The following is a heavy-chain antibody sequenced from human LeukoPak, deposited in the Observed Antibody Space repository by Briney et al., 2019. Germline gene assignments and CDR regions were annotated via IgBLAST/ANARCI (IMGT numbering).Heavy chain of an antibody. J-gene: IGHJ5*02. CDR2: VYPSERA. CDR1: GYSISRGYY. Sequence: SETLSLTCTVSGYSISRGYYWGWIRQPPGRGLEWIGSVYPSERAYYSPSLQSRVTISIDISKNQFSLKPTSVTAADTAVYCCARVHRDIIILPAGVGLEGFDPWGPGSLVTVSS. D-gene: IGHD2-2*01. CDR3: ARVHRDIIILPAGVGLEGFDP. V-gene: IGHV4-38-2*02.